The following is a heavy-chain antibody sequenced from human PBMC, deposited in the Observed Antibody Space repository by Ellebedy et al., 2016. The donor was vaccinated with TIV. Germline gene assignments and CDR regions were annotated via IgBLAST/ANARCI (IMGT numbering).Heavy chain of an antibody. CDR1: GFTFTSYW. J-gene: IGHJ6*02. Sequence: GGSLRLSCAASGFTFTSYWMSWVRQAPGKVLEWVANINQDGSRIYYVDSVKGRFTISRDNAKNSVYLRMNTLRVEDTAVYHCVRDGAYGDYSPGYYGMDVWGQGTTVTVSS. CDR2: INQDGSRI. V-gene: IGHV3-7*03. D-gene: IGHD3-22*01. CDR3: VRDGAYGDYSPGYYGMDV.